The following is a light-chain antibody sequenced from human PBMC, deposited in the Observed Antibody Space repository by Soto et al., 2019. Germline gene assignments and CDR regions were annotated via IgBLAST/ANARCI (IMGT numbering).Light chain of an antibody. V-gene: IGKV1-5*01. CDR3: QQYNSFSIT. CDR2: DAS. Sequence: DIPMTQSPSTLSASVGDRVTITCRASQSISNWLAWYKQRPGEAPKLLIYDASSLESGLPSRFSGSGSGTEFTLTISSLQPDDFATYYCQQYNSFSITFGQGTRLDI. CDR1: QSISNW. J-gene: IGKJ5*01.